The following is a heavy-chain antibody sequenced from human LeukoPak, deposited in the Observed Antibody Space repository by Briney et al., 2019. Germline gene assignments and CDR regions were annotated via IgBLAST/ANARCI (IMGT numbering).Heavy chain of an antibody. CDR2: TNPNSGGT. V-gene: IGHV1-2*02. CDR1: GYTFTGSY. CDR3: ARGLTTVTFDC. J-gene: IGHJ4*02. D-gene: IGHD4-17*01. Sequence: ASVKVSCKASGYTFTGSYLHWVRQAPGQGLEWMGWTNPNSGGTNYARQFQGRVTMTRDTSISTAYMELSRLRSDDTAVYHCARGLTTVTFDCWGQGTLVTVSS.